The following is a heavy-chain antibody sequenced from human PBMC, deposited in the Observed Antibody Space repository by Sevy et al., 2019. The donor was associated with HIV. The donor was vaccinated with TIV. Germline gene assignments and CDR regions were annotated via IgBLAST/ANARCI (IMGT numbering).Heavy chain of an antibody. CDR2: INNSSSYI. CDR3: ARDWRYCSGTSCYYFDY. D-gene: IGHD2-2*01. CDR1: GFTFSSYG. J-gene: IGHJ4*01. Sequence: GGSLRLSCAASGFTFSSYGMNWVRQAPGKGLEWVSSINNSSSYIYYSDSVKGRFTISRDNAKNSLYLQMNSLRAEDTAVYYCARDWRYCSGTSCYYFDYWGQGTLVTVSS. V-gene: IGHV3-21*01.